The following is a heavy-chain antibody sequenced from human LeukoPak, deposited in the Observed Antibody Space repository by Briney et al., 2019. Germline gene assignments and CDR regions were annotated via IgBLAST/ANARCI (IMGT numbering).Heavy chain of an antibody. Sequence: GSLRLSCAASGFTFNTYGMHWARQAPGKGLEWVAFIRYDGSQTYYADSVKGRFTISRDDSKNTLYLQMNSLRAEDTAVYYCARGPYYYGSGSPWXXGTXVTVSS. V-gene: IGHV3-30*02. J-gene: IGHJ5*02. CDR1: GFTFNTYG. D-gene: IGHD3-10*01. CDR2: IRYDGSQT. CDR3: ARGPYYYGSGSP.